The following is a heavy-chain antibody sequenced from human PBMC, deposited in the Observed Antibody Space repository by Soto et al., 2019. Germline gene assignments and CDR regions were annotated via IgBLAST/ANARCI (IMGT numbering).Heavy chain of an antibody. D-gene: IGHD5-18*01. CDR2: ISYDGSNK. CDR3: AKGADVETSMIRGVDYYGMDV. Sequence: PGGSLRLSCAASGFTFSSYGMHWVRQAPGKGLEWVAVISYDGSNKYYADSVKGRFTISRDSSKNTLYLQMNSLRGEDTAVYFCAKGADVETSMIRGVDYYGMDVWGQGTTVTVSS. CDR1: GFTFSSYG. V-gene: IGHV3-30*18. J-gene: IGHJ6*02.